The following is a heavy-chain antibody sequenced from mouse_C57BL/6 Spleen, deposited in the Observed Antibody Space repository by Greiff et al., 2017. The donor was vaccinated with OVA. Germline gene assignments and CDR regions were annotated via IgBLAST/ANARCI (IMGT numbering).Heavy chain of an antibody. CDR2: IDPSDSYT. CDR1: GYTFTSYW. Sequence: QVQLQQPGAELVKPGASVKLSCKASGYTFTSYWMQWVKQRPGQGLEWIGEIDPSDSYTNYNQKFKGKATLTVDTSSSTAYMQLSSLTSEDSAVYYCARDRPWFAYWGQGTLVTVSA. J-gene: IGHJ3*01. V-gene: IGHV1-50*01. CDR3: ARDRPWFAY.